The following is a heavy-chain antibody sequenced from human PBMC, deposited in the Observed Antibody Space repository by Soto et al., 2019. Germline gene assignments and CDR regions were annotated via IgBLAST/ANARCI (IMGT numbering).Heavy chain of an antibody. J-gene: IGHJ6*02. Sequence: PGEALKISWKGSSYSFTSYWISWVRQMPGKGLEWMGRIDPSDSYTNYSPSFQGHVTISADKSISTAYLQWSSLKASDTAMYYCDRVVVGAPAPGYYYYRMPVRGQGSAV. CDR3: DRVVVGAPAPGYYYYRMPV. D-gene: IGHD1-26*01. V-gene: IGHV5-10-1*01. CDR1: SYSFTSYW. CDR2: IDPSDSYT.